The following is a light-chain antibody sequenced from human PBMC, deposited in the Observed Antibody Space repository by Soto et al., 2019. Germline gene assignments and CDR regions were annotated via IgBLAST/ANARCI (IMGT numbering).Light chain of an antibody. CDR2: AAS. Sequence: IQMTRSPSSLSPSVGDRVTITCRASQSISSFLNWYQQKPGKAPKLLIYAASTLQSGVPSRFSGSGSGTDFTLTISSLEPEDFAVYYCQQRSNWPITFGQGTRLEIK. J-gene: IGKJ5*01. CDR1: QSISSF. V-gene: IGKV1-39*01. CDR3: QQRSNWPIT.